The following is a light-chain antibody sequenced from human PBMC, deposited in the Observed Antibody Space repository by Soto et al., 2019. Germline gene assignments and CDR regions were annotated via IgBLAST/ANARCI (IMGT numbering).Light chain of an antibody. J-gene: IGKJ4*01. Sequence: EIVLTQSPGTLSLSPGERATLSCRASQSVSSAYLAWYQQKPGQAPRLLIYDASNRATGIPARFSGSGSGTDFTLTISSLEPEDFAVYYCQQRSNWPLTFGGRSKV. V-gene: IGKV3-11*01. CDR3: QQRSNWPLT. CDR2: DAS. CDR1: QSVSSAY.